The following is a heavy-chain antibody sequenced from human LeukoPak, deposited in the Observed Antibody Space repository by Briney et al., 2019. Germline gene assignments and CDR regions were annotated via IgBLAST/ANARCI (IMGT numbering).Heavy chain of an antibody. Sequence: PGGSLRLSCAASGFTFDDYAMHWVRQAPGKGLEWVSLISWDGGSTYYADSVKGRFTISRDNSKNSLYLQMNSLRAEDTALYYCAKDERVRGFYYYYYMDVWDKGTTVTVSS. J-gene: IGHJ6*03. V-gene: IGHV3-43D*03. CDR3: AKDERVRGFYYYYYMDV. CDR1: GFTFDDYA. D-gene: IGHD3-10*01. CDR2: ISWDGGST.